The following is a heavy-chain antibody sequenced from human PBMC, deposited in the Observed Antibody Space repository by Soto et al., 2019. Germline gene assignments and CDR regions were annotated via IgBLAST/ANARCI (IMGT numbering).Heavy chain of an antibody. CDR3: ARYYPGGLHKAA. CDR2: IAYTGTT. J-gene: IGHJ5*02. D-gene: IGHD1-26*01. CDR1: GDSVSSGGYY. V-gene: IGHV4-61*08. Sequence: QVQLQESGPGLLKPSETLSLTCTVSGDSVSSGGYYWTWIRQPPGKGLEWIGFIAYTGTTHYNPPLKSRVTISVDTSNNQFSLKLTSVTAADTAIYYCARYYPGGLHKAAWGQGTLVTVSS.